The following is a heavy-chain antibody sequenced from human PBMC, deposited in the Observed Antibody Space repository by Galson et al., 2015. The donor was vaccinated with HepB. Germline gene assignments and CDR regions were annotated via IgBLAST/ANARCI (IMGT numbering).Heavy chain of an antibody. D-gene: IGHD4-23*01. CDR1: GGTFSSYA. Sequence: SVKVSCKASGGTFSSYAISWVRQAPGQGLEWMGGIIPIFGTANYAQKFQGRVTITADESTSTAYMELSSLRSEDTAVYYCARAPRFPNGGTKRYFDLWGRGTLVTVSS. CDR3: ARAPRFPNGGTKRYFDL. CDR2: IIPIFGTA. J-gene: IGHJ2*01. V-gene: IGHV1-69*13.